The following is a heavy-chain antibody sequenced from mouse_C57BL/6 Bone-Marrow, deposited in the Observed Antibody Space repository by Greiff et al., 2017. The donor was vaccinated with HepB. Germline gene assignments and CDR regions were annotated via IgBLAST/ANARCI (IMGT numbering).Heavy chain of an antibody. V-gene: IGHV1-67*01. D-gene: IGHD1-1*01. CDR1: GYTFPDYA. J-gene: IGHJ2*01. CDR3: DDGSSSGYFDY. Sequence: VQLQQSGPELVRPGVSVKISCKGSGYTFPDYAMHWVKQNHAKGLEWIGVISTYYGDASDNQKFKDKATMTGDKSSSTAYMELARLTSEDSAVYYCDDGSSSGYFDYWGQGTTLTVSS. CDR2: ISTYYGDA.